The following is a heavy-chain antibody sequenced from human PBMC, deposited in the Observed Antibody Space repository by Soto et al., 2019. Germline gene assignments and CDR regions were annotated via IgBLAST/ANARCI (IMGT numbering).Heavy chain of an antibody. CDR1: GYTFTSYA. J-gene: IGHJ4*02. CDR2: INAGNGNT. CDR3: ARSIVVVTALAY. D-gene: IGHD2-21*02. Sequence: QVQLVQSGAEEKKPGASVKVSCKASGYTFTSYAMHWVRQAPGQRLEWMGWINAGNGNTKYSQKFQGRVTITRDTSASTAYMELSSLTSEATAVYYCARSIVVVTALAYWGQGTLVTVSS. V-gene: IGHV1-3*05.